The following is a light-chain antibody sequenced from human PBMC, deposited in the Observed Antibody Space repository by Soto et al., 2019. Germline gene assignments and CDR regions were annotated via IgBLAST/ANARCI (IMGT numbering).Light chain of an antibody. V-gene: IGKV3-20*01. Sequence: EIVLTQSPGTLSLSPGERATLSCRASRSISSTHLAWYQQKPGQAPRLLIYGASSRATGIPDRFSGSGSGTDCTLTISRLEPKDFAVYYCQQDGGSPPYTFGQGTKLEIK. J-gene: IGKJ2*01. CDR1: RSISSTH. CDR3: QQDGGSPPYT. CDR2: GAS.